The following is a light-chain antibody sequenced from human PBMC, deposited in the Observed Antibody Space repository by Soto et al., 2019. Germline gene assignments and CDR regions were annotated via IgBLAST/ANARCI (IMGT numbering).Light chain of an antibody. CDR3: GTWDSSLSAYV. J-gene: IGLJ1*01. Sequence: QAVVTQPPSVSAAPGQKVTISCSGSSSSIGSNYVSWYQQLPGTAPKLLIYENDMRPSGIPDRFSGSKSGTSATLGITGLQTGDEADYYCGTWDSSLSAYVFGTGTKVTVL. V-gene: IGLV1-51*02. CDR1: SSSIGSNY. CDR2: END.